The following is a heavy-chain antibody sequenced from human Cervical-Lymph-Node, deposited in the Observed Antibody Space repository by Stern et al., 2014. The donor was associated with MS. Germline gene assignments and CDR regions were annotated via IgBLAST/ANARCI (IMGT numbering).Heavy chain of an antibody. V-gene: IGHV1-2*06. CDR3: ARGTHATATTAFDY. CDR1: GYSFTDYY. Sequence: QVQLGQSGAEVKKPGASVKVSCKASGYSFTDYYMHWVRQAPGQGLEWVGRVSSNSGSTNYVEEFQGRVTLTWETSSNTVYMELSRVTSDDSAVYFCARGTHATATTAFDYWGQGTLVTVSS. J-gene: IGHJ4*02. CDR2: VSSNSGST. D-gene: IGHD4-17*01.